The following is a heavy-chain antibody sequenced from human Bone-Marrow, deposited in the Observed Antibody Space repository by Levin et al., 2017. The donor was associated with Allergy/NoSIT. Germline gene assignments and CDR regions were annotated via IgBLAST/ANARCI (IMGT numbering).Heavy chain of an antibody. CDR2: IYYSGST. J-gene: IGHJ3*02. D-gene: IGHD2-21*01. Sequence: SETLSLTCTVSGGSISSYYWSWIRQPPGKGLEWIGYIYYSGSTNYNPSLKSRVTISVDTSKNQFSLKLSSVTAADTAVYYCAREDLLKGSEADAFDIWGQGTMVTVSS. CDR3: AREDLLKGSEADAFDI. V-gene: IGHV4-59*01. CDR1: GGSISSYY.